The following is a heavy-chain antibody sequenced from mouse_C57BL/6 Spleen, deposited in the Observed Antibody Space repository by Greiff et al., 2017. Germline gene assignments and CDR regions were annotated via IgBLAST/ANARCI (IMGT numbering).Heavy chain of an antibody. J-gene: IGHJ4*01. V-gene: IGHV1-52*01. CDR2: IDPSDSET. D-gene: IGHD2-4*01. CDR3: ARGDYDLYYYAMDD. Sequence: QVQLKQPGAELVRPGSSVKLSCKASGYTFTSYWLHWVKPRPIQGLEGIGNIDPSDSETHYNQKFKDKATLTVDNSSSTAYMQLSSLTSEDSAVYYCARGDYDLYYYAMDDWGQGTSVTVSS. CDR1: GYTFTSYW.